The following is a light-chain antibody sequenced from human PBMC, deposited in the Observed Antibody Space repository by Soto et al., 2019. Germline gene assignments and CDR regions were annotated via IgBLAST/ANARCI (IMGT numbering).Light chain of an antibody. CDR2: DND. J-gene: IGLJ3*02. CDR1: GYNIEKNS. V-gene: IGLV1-51*01. Sequence: QSVLTQPPSVSAAPGQKVTLSCSGSGYNIEKNSVSWYQQVPGTAPKLVIHDNDQRPSEIPDRFFGSKSGTSATLGIIGLKTGDEADYYCGTWDNSLSAWVFGGGTKLTVL. CDR3: GTWDNSLSAWV.